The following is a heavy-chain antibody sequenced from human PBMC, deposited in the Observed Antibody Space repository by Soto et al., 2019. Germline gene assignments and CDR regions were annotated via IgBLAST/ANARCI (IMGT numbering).Heavy chain of an antibody. V-gene: IGHV1-69*13. Sequence: ASVKVSCKASGYTFTSYGISWVRQAPGQGLEWMGGIIPIFGTANYAQKFQGRVTITADESTSTAYMELSSLRSEDTAVYYCARDPYYDSSGYYRFDPWGQGTLVTVSS. CDR3: ARDPYYDSSGYYRFDP. CDR1: GYTFTSYG. D-gene: IGHD3-22*01. CDR2: IIPIFGTA. J-gene: IGHJ5*02.